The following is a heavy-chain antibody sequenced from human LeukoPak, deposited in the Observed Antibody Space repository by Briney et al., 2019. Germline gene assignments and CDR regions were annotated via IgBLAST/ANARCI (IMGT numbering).Heavy chain of an antibody. CDR2: IYSDGST. D-gene: IGHD6-19*01. CDR3: ARDNRRQWLVL. V-gene: IGHV3-53*01. CDR1: GFTVSSNY. Sequence: GGSLRLSCAASGFTVSSNYMSWVRQAPGKGLEWVSVIYSDGSTYYADSVKGRFTIYRDNSKNTLYLQMNSLRAEDTAVYYCARDNRRQWLVLWGQGTLVTVSS. J-gene: IGHJ4*02.